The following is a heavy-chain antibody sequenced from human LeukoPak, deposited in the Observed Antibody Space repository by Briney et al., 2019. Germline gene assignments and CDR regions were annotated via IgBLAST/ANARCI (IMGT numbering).Heavy chain of an antibody. D-gene: IGHD6-13*01. CDR3: ERIAAAGTAVHFDY. CDR2: IISIFGTA. J-gene: IGHJ4*02. CDR1: GGTFSSYA. Sequence: ASVQVSCQASGGTFSSYAISWVRQAPGPGLDWMGGIISIFGTANYSQKFQGRVAITADKSTSIAYMELSSLRSEDTAVYYCERIAAAGTAVHFDYWGQGTLVTVSS. V-gene: IGHV1-69*06.